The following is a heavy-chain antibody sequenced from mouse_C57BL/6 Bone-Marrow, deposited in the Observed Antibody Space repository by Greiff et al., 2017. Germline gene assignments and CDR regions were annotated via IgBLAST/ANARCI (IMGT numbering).Heavy chain of an antibody. CDR1: GYAFSSSW. D-gene: IGHD1-1*02. CDR2: IYPGGGDT. Sequence: VQLQQSGPELVKPGASVKLSCKASGYAFSSSWMNWVKQRPGKGLEWIGRIYPGGGDTNYNGKFKGKATLTADKSSSTAYMQLSSLTSEDAAVYFGGESPDNDGGSLFDYWGQGTTLTVSS. J-gene: IGHJ2*01. CDR3: GESPDNDGGSLFDY. V-gene: IGHV1-82*01.